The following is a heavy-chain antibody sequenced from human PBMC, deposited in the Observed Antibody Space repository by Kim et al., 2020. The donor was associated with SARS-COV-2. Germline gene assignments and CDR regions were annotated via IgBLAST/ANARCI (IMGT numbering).Heavy chain of an antibody. CDR2: VGHDGSLQ. CDR3: AKEIGSGLPLED. J-gene: IGHJ1*01. D-gene: IGHD3-3*01. V-gene: IGHV3-30*18. Sequence: GGSLRLSCAASGFTFSNHGMHWVRQAPGKGLDWVAVVGHDGSLQFYADSAKGRFTISRDNSRNTLYLHMSSLRVDDTAVYYCAKEIGSGLPLEDWDQGTL. CDR1: GFTFSNHG.